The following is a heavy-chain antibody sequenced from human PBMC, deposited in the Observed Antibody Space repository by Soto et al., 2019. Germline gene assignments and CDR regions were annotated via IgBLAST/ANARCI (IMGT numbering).Heavy chain of an antibody. CDR1: GGTFSSYA. Sequence: QVPLVQSGAEVKKPGSSVKVSCKASGGTFSSYAISWVRQAPGQGLEWMGGIIPIFGTANYAQKFQGRVTITADESTSTAYMELSSLRSEDTAVYYCAPYYYGSGSYSDYYYGMDVWGQGTTVTVSS. J-gene: IGHJ6*02. V-gene: IGHV1-69*01. D-gene: IGHD3-10*01. CDR3: APYYYGSGSYSDYYYGMDV. CDR2: IIPIFGTA.